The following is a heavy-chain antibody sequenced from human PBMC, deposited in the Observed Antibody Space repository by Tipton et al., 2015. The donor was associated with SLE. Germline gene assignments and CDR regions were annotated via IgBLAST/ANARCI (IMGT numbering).Heavy chain of an antibody. J-gene: IGHJ5*02. CDR2: IYTSGST. CDR3: ARARYNWNSGNWFDP. Sequence: LRLSCTVSGGSISSYYWSWIRQPPGKGLEWIGYIYTSGSTNYNPSLKSRVTISVDTSKNQFSLKLSSVTAADTAVYYCARARYNWNSGNWFDPWGQGTLVTVSS. V-gene: IGHV4-4*09. CDR1: GGSISSYY. D-gene: IGHD1-7*01.